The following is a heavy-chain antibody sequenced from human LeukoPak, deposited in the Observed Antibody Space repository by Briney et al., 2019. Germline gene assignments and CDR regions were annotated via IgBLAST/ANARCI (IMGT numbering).Heavy chain of an antibody. D-gene: IGHD3-10*01. Sequence: ASVKVSCKASGYTFTSYDINWVRQATGQGLEWMGWMNPNSGNTGYAQKFQGRVTMTRNTSISTACMELSSLRSEDTAVYYCARAMVRGDYYYYYGMDVWGQGTTVTVSS. V-gene: IGHV1-8*01. CDR2: MNPNSGNT. CDR1: GYTFTSYD. J-gene: IGHJ6*02. CDR3: ARAMVRGDYYYYYGMDV.